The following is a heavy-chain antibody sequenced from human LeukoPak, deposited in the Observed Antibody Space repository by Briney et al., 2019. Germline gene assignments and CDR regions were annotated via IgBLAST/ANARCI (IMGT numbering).Heavy chain of an antibody. CDR2: ISGSGGST. D-gene: IGHD4-23*01. V-gene: IGHV3-23*01. CDR1: EFTFNRYW. Sequence: GGSLRLSCAASEFTFNRYWMSWVRQAPGKGLEWVSAISGSGGSTYYADSVKGRFTISRDNSKNTLYLQMNSLRAEDTAVYYCAKDRGDYGGSNWFDPWGQGTLVTVSS. J-gene: IGHJ5*02. CDR3: AKDRGDYGGSNWFDP.